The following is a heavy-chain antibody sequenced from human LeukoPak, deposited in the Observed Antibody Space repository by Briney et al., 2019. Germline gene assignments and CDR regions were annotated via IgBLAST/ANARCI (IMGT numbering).Heavy chain of an antibody. V-gene: IGHV1-2*02. CDR3: ARAMNSWFLLDLDY. J-gene: IGHJ4*02. D-gene: IGHD3-22*01. CDR1: GYTFTGYY. Sequence: GASVKVSCKASGYTFTGYYIHWVRQAPGQGLEWMGWIDPNSGDTKYIEKFQGRVTVTRDTSFSTAYMALSSLRSVHTAMYYCARAMNSWFLLDLDYWGQGNLVTVSS. CDR2: IDPNSGDT.